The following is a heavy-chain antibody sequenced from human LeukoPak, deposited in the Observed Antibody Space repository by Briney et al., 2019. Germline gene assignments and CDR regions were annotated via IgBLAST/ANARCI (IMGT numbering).Heavy chain of an antibody. CDR3: ASIAAVGTEYFQH. CDR2: IIPIFGTA. D-gene: IGHD6-13*01. CDR1: GGTFSSYA. J-gene: IGHJ1*01. Sequence: SVKVSCKASGGTFSSYAISWVRQAPGQGLEWMGGIIPIFGTAKYAQKFQGRVTITADESTSTAYMELSSLRSEGTAVYYCASIAAVGTEYFQHWGQGTLVTVSS. V-gene: IGHV1-69*01.